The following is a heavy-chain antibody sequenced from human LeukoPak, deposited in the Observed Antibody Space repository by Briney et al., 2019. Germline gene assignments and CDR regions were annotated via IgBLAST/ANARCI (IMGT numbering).Heavy chain of an antibody. J-gene: IGHJ5*02. Sequence: GASVKVSCKASGYTLYSYAMHWVRQAPGQRLEWMGWINAGNGDTKYSQKFQGRVTMTRDTSASTAYMELSSLRSEDTAVYYCARDHYYGSGSYGWFDPWGQGTLVTVSS. CDR1: GYTLYSYA. D-gene: IGHD3-10*01. CDR2: INAGNGDT. CDR3: ARDHYYGSGSYGWFDP. V-gene: IGHV1-3*01.